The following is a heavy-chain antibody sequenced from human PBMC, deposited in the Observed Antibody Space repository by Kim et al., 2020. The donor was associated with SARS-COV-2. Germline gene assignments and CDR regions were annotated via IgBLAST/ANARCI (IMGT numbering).Heavy chain of an antibody. CDR3: ARVGYEYVWGSYRDYDYYYGMDV. CDR1: GFTFSDYY. Sequence: GGSLRLSCAASGFTFSDYYMSWISQAPGKGLEWVSYISSSSSYTNYADSVKGRFTISRDNAKNSLYLQMNSLRAEDTAVYYCARVGYEYVWGSYRDYDYYYGMDVWGQGTTVTVSS. V-gene: IGHV3-11*05. D-gene: IGHD3-16*02. CDR2: ISSSSSYT. J-gene: IGHJ6*02.